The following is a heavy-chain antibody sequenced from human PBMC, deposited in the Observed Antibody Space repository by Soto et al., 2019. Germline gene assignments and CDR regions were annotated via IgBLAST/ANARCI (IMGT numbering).Heavy chain of an antibody. CDR3: XXXXXESGYPEYFQH. J-gene: IGHJ1*01. Sequence: EVQLVESGGGLIQPGGSLRLSCAASGFTVSSNYMSWVRQAPGKGLEWVSVIYSGGSTYYADSVKGRFTISRDNSRNTLYLXXXXXXXXXXXXXXXXXXXXESGYPEYFQHWGQGTLVTVSS. CDR1: GFTVSSNY. D-gene: IGHD3-22*01. CDR2: IYSGGST. V-gene: IGHV3-53*01.